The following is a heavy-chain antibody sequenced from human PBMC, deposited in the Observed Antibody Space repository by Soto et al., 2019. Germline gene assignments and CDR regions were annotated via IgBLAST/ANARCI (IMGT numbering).Heavy chain of an antibody. CDR3: ATEDYHDSSGPPEY. Sequence: GGSLRLSCAASGFTFSRFTMNWVRQAPGKGLEWVSSISGSSNDIYYADSVKGRFTISRDNAKSSLSLQMNSLRAEDTAVYYCATEDYHDSSGPPEYWGHGSLVPVSS. J-gene: IGHJ4*01. V-gene: IGHV3-21*01. CDR2: ISGSSNDI. CDR1: GFTFSRFT. D-gene: IGHD3-22*01.